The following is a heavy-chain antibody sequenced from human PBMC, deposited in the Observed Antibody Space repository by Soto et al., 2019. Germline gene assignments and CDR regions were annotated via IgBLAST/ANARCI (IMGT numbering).Heavy chain of an antibody. Sequence: GGSLRLSCAAPGFSLNRYAMSWVRQAPGKGLEWVSAISGSGGSTYYADSGKGRFTISRDNAKNSLYLQMNSLRAEDTAVYYCASMYYDFWSGYYIHGAFYKLDVWGQGTTVTVSS. CDR1: GFSLNRYA. D-gene: IGHD3-3*01. CDR3: ASMYYDFWSGYYIHGAFYKLDV. J-gene: IGHJ6*02. CDR2: ISGSGGST. V-gene: IGHV3-23*01.